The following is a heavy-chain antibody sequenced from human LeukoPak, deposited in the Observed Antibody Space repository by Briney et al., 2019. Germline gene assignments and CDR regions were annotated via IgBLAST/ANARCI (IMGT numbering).Heavy chain of an antibody. D-gene: IGHD3-9*01. CDR1: GFTFSGSA. V-gene: IGHV3-73*01. J-gene: IGHJ3*02. Sequence: GGSLRLSCAASGFTFSGSAMHWVRQASGKGLEWVGRIRSKANSYATAYAASVKGRFTISRDDSKNTAYLQMNSLKTEDTAVYYCTRRYDILTGYYGGAFDIWGQGTMVTVSS. CDR2: IRSKANSYAT. CDR3: TRRYDILTGYYGGAFDI.